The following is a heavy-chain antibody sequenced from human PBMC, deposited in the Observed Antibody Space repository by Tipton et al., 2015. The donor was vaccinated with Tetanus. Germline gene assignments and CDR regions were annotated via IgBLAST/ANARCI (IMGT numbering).Heavy chain of an antibody. V-gene: IGHV1-46*01. CDR3: ARVFIAVAGHNWFDP. CDR2: INPSGGST. Sequence: QSGAEVKKPGASVKVSCKASGYTFTGYYMHWVRQAPGQGLEWMGIINPSGGSTSYAQKFQGRVTMTRDTSTGTVYMELSSLRSEDTAVYYCARVFIAVAGHNWFDPWGQGTLVTVSS. CDR1: GYTFTGYY. D-gene: IGHD6-19*01. J-gene: IGHJ5*02.